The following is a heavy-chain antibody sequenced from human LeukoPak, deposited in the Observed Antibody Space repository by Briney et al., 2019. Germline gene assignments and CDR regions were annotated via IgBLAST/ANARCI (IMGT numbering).Heavy chain of an antibody. D-gene: IGHD3-22*01. V-gene: IGHV4-4*07. Sequence: SETLSLTCTVSGGSISSYYWSWIRQPAGKGLEWIGRIHTSGSTNYNPSLKSRVTMSVDTSKNQFSLKLSSVTAADTAVYYCAGAYYYDSSGYYPPYWYFDLWGRGTLVTVSS. CDR3: AGAYYYDSSGYYPPYWYFDL. J-gene: IGHJ2*01. CDR1: GGSISSYY. CDR2: IHTSGST.